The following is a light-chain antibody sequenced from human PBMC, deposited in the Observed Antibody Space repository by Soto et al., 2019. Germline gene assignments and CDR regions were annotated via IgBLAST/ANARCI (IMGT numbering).Light chain of an antibody. V-gene: IGKV3-11*01. CDR1: EVIGAY. J-gene: IGKJ5*01. CDR3: QHPSNWPPSLT. Sequence: ESVWAQSGATMSGCASWGASVSFTAGEVIGAYLAWYQQKPGQPPRLVIYDASNRATGIPARLSRSGYGTQFTPAITTLQLNHSAVHSCQHPSNWPPSLTIGQGTRLEIK. CDR2: DAS.